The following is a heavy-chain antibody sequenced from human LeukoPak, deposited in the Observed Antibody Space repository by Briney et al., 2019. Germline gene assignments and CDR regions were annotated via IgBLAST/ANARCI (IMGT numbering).Heavy chain of an antibody. CDR3: ARGRAAADDFDL. D-gene: IGHD6-13*01. CDR2: VNTHNGDT. CDR1: GYTFGSYS. J-gene: IGHJ4*02. V-gene: IGHV1-18*01. Sequence: ASVNVSCTASGYTFGSYSINWVRHAPGQGLAWLGWVNTHNGDTKYTQKFRGRVTLTTDSSTSTAYMELTSLRSDDTAIYYCARGRAAADDFDLWGQGTPVTVSS.